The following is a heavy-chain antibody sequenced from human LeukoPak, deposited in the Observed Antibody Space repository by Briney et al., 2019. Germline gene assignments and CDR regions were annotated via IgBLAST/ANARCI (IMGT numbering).Heavy chain of an antibody. CDR2: ITGSGDTT. CDR3: AKWGDYDILTGYYVSDF. V-gene: IGHV3-23*01. J-gene: IGHJ4*02. CDR1: GFIFRNYA. D-gene: IGHD3-9*01. Sequence: GGSLRLSCAASGFIFRNYAMGWVRQAPGKGLEWVSAITGSGDTTYYADSVKGRFTISRGNSKNTLYVEMNTLRAEDTAVYYCAKWGDYDILTGYYVSDFWGQGTLVTVSS.